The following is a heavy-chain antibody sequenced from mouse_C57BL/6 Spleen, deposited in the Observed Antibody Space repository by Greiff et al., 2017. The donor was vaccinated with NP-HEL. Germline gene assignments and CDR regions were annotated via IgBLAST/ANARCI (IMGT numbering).Heavy chain of an antibody. CDR3: ARRNDYPFAY. V-gene: IGHV1-42*01. D-gene: IGHD2-4*01. CDR1: GYSFTGYY. Sequence: VQLQQSGPELVKPGASVKISCKASGYSFTGYYMNWVKQSPEKSLEWIGEINPSTGGTTYNQKFKAKATLTVDKSSSTAYMQLKSLTSEDSAVYYCARRNDYPFAYWGQGTLVTVSA. CDR2: INPSTGGT. J-gene: IGHJ3*01.